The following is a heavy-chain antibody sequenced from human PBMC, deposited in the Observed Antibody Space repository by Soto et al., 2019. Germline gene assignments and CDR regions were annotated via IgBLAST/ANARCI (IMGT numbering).Heavy chain of an antibody. D-gene: IGHD2-15*01. J-gene: IGHJ2*01. Sequence: EVQLLESGGGLVKPGGSLRLSCAASGFTFSKYAMSWVRLAPGKGLEWVSSISANGGITDYADSVKGRFTISRDNLQNILPLQIDSLRGDDTALYFCAKDKYTDSVRKVWFFDYWGRGTLVTVSS. CDR3: AKDKYTDSVRKVWFFDY. CDR1: GFTFSKYA. V-gene: IGHV3-23*01. CDR2: ISANGGIT.